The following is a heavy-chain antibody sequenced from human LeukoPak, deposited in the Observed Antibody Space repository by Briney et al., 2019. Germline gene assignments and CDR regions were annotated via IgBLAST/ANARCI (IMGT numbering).Heavy chain of an antibody. CDR2: ISSSSSYI. J-gene: IGHJ4*02. V-gene: IGHV3-21*01. CDR3: ARDLSYYDILTGRQFDY. Sequence: GGSLRLSCAASGFTFSSYAMSWVRQAPGKGLEWVSSISSSSSYIYYADSVKGRFTISRDNAKNSLYLQMNSLRAEDTAVYYCARDLSYYDILTGRQFDYWGQGTLVTVSS. D-gene: IGHD3-9*01. CDR1: GFTFSSYA.